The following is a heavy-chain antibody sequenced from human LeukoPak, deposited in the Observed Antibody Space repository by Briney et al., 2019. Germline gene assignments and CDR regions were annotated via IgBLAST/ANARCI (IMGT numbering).Heavy chain of an antibody. Sequence: SETLSLTCAVYGGSFSGYYWSWIRQPPGKGLEWIGEINHSGSTNYNPSLKSRVTISVDTSKNQFSLKLSSVTAADTAVYYCATPGTYSSSRHYYGMDVWGQGTTVTVSS. CDR2: INHSGST. CDR1: GGSFSGYY. J-gene: IGHJ6*02. D-gene: IGHD6-13*01. V-gene: IGHV4-34*01. CDR3: ATPGTYSSSRHYYGMDV.